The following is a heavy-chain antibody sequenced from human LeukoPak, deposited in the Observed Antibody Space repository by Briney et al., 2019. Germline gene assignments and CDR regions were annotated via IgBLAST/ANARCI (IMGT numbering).Heavy chain of an antibody. CDR3: ARGDYSGSGSPSGY. CDR2: ISYDGSNK. V-gene: IGHV3-30*04. Sequence: GGSLRLSCAASRFTFSSYAMHWVRQAPGKGLEWVALISYDGSNKYYAGSVKGRFTISRDNSKDTLYLQMNSLRAEDTAVYYCARGDYSGSGSPSGYWGQGTLVTVSS. D-gene: IGHD3-10*01. J-gene: IGHJ4*02. CDR1: RFTFSSYA.